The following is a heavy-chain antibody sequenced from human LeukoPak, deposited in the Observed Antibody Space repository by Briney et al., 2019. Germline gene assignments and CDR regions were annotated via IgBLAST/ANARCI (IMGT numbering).Heavy chain of an antibody. Sequence: ASVKVSCKVSGYTLTELSMHWVRQAPGKGLEWMGGFDPEDGETIYAQKFQGRVTMTRDTSTSTVYMELSSLRSEDTAVYYCARVPRTSGGDYYYYGMDVWGQGTTVTVSS. CDR1: GYTLTELS. V-gene: IGHV1-24*01. J-gene: IGHJ6*02. D-gene: IGHD2-8*02. CDR3: ARVPRTSGGDYYYYGMDV. CDR2: FDPEDGET.